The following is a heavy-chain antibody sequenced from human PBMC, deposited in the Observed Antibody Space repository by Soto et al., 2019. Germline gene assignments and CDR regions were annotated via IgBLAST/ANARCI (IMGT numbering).Heavy chain of an antibody. CDR1: GFIFSGYH. CDR2: IGTSDSYT. CDR3: ARGGPDFDY. J-gene: IGHJ4*02. V-gene: IGHV3-11*06. Sequence: QVQLVESGGGLVKPGGSLRLSCAASGFIFSGYHMSWIRQAPGKGLEWVSHIGTSDSYTNYADSVRGRFTISRDNAKTSLYLQMNSLRADDTAVYYCARGGPDFDYWSQGTLVTVSS.